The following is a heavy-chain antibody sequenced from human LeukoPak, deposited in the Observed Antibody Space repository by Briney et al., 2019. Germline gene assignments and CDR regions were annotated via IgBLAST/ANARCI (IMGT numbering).Heavy chain of an antibody. Sequence: GGSLRLSCAASGFSFSSYNMNWVRLAPGKGLEWVSSITSSSSYTFYADSVKGRFTISRDNAKNSLDLEMNSLRAEDTAVYYCAKDGVVVVAAMFDYWGQGTLVTVSS. D-gene: IGHD2-15*01. CDR1: GFSFSSYN. V-gene: IGHV3-21*04. CDR2: ITSSSSYT. CDR3: AKDGVVVVAAMFDY. J-gene: IGHJ4*02.